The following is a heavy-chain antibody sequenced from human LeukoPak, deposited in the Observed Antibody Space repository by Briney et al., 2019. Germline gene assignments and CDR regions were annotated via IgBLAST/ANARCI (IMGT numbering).Heavy chain of an antibody. Sequence: SQTLSLTCAISGDSVSSNSAAWNWIRQSPSRGLEWLGRTYYRSKWFNDYAVSVKGLITINPDTSKNQSSLQLNSVTPEDTAVYYCASNYYDSSGYYYTDYWGQGTLVTVSS. D-gene: IGHD3-22*01. CDR2: TYYRSKWFN. CDR1: GDSVSSNSAA. J-gene: IGHJ4*02. CDR3: ASNYYDSSGYYYTDY. V-gene: IGHV6-1*01.